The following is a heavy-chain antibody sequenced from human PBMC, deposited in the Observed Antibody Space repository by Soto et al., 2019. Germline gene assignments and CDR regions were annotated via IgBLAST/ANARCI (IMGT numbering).Heavy chain of an antibody. D-gene: IGHD6-19*01. V-gene: IGHV4-59*08. CDR3: ASSTPYSSGWYVEMYFQH. J-gene: IGHJ1*01. CDR1: GGSISSYY. CDR2: IYYSGST. Sequence: SETLSLTCTVSGGSISSYYWSWIRQPPGKGLEWIGYIYYSGSTNYNPSLKSRVTISVDTSKNQFSLKLSSVTAADTAVYYCASSTPYSSGWYVEMYFQHWGQGTLVTVSS.